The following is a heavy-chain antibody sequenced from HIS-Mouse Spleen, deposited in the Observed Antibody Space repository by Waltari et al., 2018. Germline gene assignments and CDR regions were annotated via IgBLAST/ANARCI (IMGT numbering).Heavy chain of an antibody. CDR2: IYYSGGT. CDR3: AREIPYSSSWYDWYFDL. Sequence: QLQLQESGPGLVKPSETLSLTCTVSGDSISSSSYYWGWIRQPPGKGLEWIGSIYYSGGTDYNPSLKGRVTISVDTSKNQVSLKLSSVTAADTAVYYCAREIPYSSSWYDWYFDLWGRGTLVTVSS. D-gene: IGHD6-13*01. J-gene: IGHJ2*01. CDR1: GDSISSSSYY. V-gene: IGHV4-39*07.